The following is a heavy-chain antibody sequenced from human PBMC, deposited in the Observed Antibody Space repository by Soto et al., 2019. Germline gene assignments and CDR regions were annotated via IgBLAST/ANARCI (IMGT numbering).Heavy chain of an antibody. V-gene: IGHV1-69*01. D-gene: IGHD3-10*01. CDR1: GGIFSTYA. CDR3: ARDRDDYGSGNYYNRIDF. Sequence: QVQLVQSGAEVKKPGSSVKVSCKASGGIFSTYAISWLRRAPGQGLGWMGGIIPTLGTPNYAQRFQGRATITADESTSTAYMELSRLRSEDTAAYYCARDRDDYGSGNYYNRIDFWGQGTLVTVSS. CDR2: IIPTLGTP. J-gene: IGHJ4*02.